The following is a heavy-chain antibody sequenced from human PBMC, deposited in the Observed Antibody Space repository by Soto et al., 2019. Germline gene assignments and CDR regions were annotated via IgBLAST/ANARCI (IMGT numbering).Heavy chain of an antibody. CDR1: GVDFGSAA. V-gene: IGHV3-64D*09. CDR3: VKGPYFYGMGNWLDP. Sequence: PGGSLRLSCSVSGVDFGSAAIHWVRQAPGGALDYISAISREGRSTHYADSVKGRFTISRDNSKNTVNLEMSDLRTEDTAMYYCVKGPYFYGMGNWLDPWGQGTLVTVSS. J-gene: IGHJ5*02. CDR2: ISREGRST. D-gene: IGHD3-10*01.